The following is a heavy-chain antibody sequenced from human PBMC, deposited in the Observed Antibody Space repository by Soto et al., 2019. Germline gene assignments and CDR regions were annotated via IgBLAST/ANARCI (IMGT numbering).Heavy chain of an antibody. J-gene: IGHJ2*01. D-gene: IGHD3-16*01. CDR2: LDYSGST. CDR1: GGSISSSH. V-gene: IGHV4-59*01. CDR3: ARRGDANWYFDL. Sequence: QVQLQESCPGLVKPSETLSLTCTVSGGSISSSHWSWVRQPPGKGLECIGYLDYSGSTTYNPSLKSRVSMSADTSKNQFSLKLSSVTAADTALYYCARRGDANWYFDLWGRGTLVTVSS.